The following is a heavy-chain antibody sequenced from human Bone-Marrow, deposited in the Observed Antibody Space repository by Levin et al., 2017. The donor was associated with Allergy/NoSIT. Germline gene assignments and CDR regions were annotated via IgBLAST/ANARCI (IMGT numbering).Heavy chain of an antibody. CDR3: TTDESYGYFSDH. J-gene: IGHJ4*02. V-gene: IGHV3-15*01. Sequence: SCAASGLTFYKAWMTWVRQAPGQGLEWVGRIKSKMDGGTVDYAAPVKGRFTISRDDSKNTVYLRMNNLKKEDTAVYYCTTDESYGYFSDHWGQGTLVTVSS. D-gene: IGHD3-16*01. CDR1: GLTFYKAW. CDR2: IKSKMDGGTV.